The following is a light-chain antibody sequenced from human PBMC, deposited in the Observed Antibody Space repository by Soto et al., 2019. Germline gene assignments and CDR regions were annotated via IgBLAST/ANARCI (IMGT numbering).Light chain of an antibody. Sequence: EMTQSPSSLSASVGDRVTITCRASQSISSYLNWYQQKPGKAPKLLIYAASSLQSGVPSRFSGSGSGTDFTLTIISLQPEDFATYYCPQSASTPWTFGE. J-gene: IGKJ1*01. CDR2: AAS. CDR3: PQSASTPWT. V-gene: IGKV1-39*01. CDR1: QSISSY.